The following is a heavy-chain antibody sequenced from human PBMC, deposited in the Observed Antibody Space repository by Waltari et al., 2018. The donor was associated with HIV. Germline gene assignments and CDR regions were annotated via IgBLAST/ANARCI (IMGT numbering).Heavy chain of an antibody. D-gene: IGHD6-19*01. V-gene: IGHV4-39*07. CDR1: GGPISSSSYY. CDR3: ARDGRGWDPFDY. CDR2: IYYSGST. Sequence: QLQLQESGPGLVKPSETLSLTCTVPGGPISSSSYYWGWIRQPPGKGLEWIGSIYYSGSTYYNPSLKSRVTISVDTSKNQFSLKLSSVTAADTAVYYCARDGRGWDPFDYWGQGTLVTISS. J-gene: IGHJ4*02.